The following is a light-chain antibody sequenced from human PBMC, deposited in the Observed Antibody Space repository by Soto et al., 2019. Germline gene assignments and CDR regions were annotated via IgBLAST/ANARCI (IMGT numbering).Light chain of an antibody. V-gene: IGLV2-14*03. CDR3: LSYTTSDTFL. J-gene: IGLJ2*01. CDR1: SSDVDAYNY. CDR2: EVS. Sequence: QSALTQPASVSGSPGQSITISCSGTSSDVDAYNYVSWYQQHPGKVPKLIIYEVSIRPSGVSDRFSGSKSANTASLTISGLRAEDEADYYCLSYTTSDTFLFGGGTKLTVL.